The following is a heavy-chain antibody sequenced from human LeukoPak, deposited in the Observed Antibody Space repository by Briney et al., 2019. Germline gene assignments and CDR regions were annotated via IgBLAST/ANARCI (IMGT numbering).Heavy chain of an antibody. V-gene: IGHV4-34*01. CDR3: ARWEGGSYYDFDY. J-gene: IGHJ4*02. D-gene: IGHD1-26*01. Sequence: PSETLSLTCAVYGGSFSGYYWSWIRQPPGKGLEGIGEINHSGSTNYNLSLKSRVTISVDTSKNQFSLKLSSVTAADTAVYYCARWEGGSYYDFDYWGQGTLVTVSS. CDR1: GGSFSGYY. CDR2: INHSGST.